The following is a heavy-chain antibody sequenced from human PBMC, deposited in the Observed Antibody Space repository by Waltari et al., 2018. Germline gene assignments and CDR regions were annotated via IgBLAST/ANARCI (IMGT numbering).Heavy chain of an antibody. CDR1: GCTFSTYT. Sequence: EVQLVESGGGLVQPGGSLRRACAAAGCTFSTYTMNWVRQAPGKGLEWVSYISSSSSTVYYADSVKGRFTISRDNAKNSLYLQMNRLRAEDTAVYYCARTRASDYWGQGTLVTVSS. CDR2: ISSSSSTV. V-gene: IGHV3-48*04. CDR3: ARTRASDY. J-gene: IGHJ4*02.